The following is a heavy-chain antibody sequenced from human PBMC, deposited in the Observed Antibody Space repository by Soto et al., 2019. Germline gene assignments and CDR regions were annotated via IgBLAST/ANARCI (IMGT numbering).Heavy chain of an antibody. V-gene: IGHV4-34*01. D-gene: IGHD4-4*01. CDR1: GGSFSGYY. Sequence: QVQLQQWGAGLLKPSETLSLTCAVYGGSFSGYYWSWIPQPPGKGLQWMGEINHSGSTNYNPSLKSRVTISVDTSKNQFSLKLSSVTAADTAVYYCARGLFPSNYVGYYYYMDVWGKGTTVTVSS. CDR3: ARGLFPSNYVGYYYYMDV. CDR2: INHSGST. J-gene: IGHJ6*03.